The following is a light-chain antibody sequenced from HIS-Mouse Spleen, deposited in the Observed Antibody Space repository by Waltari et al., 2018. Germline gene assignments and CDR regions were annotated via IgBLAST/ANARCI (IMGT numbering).Light chain of an antibody. J-gene: IGLJ2*01. Sequence: QSALTQPASVSGSPGQSITISCTGTSRYVGSYNLVSWYQQHPGKAPKLMIYEGSKRPSGVSNRFSGSKSGNTASLTISGLQAEDEADYYCCSYAGSVVFGGGTKLTVL. CDR1: SRYVGSYNL. V-gene: IGLV2-23*01. CDR3: CSYAGSVV. CDR2: EGS.